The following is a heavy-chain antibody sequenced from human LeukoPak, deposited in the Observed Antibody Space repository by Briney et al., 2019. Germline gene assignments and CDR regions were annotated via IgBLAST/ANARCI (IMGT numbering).Heavy chain of an antibody. J-gene: IGHJ6*04. V-gene: IGHV4-34*01. CDR1: GGSFSGYY. D-gene: IGHD1-26*01. CDR3: ARGPGAHRGALYGMDV. Sequence: SETLSLTCAVYGGSFSGYYWSWIRHPPGKGLEWIGEINHSGSTNYNPSLKSRVTISVDTSKNQFSLKLSSVTAADTAVYYCARGPGAHRGALYGMDVWGKGTTVTVSS. CDR2: INHSGST.